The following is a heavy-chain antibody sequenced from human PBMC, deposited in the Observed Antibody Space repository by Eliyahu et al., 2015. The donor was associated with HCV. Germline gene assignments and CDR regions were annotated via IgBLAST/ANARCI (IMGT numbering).Heavy chain of an antibody. Sequence: QVQLQESGPGLVKPSXTLSLTCSVSGGSIXXXYWSWIRQSPGKGLXWIGYIHSSGSTNYNPSLKSRVTISVDTSKNQFSLKVTSVTAADTAVYYCASGGGGIAVAGTGGWFDPWGQGTLVTVSS. V-gene: IGHV4-59*01. CDR3: ASGGGGIAVAGTGGWFDP. CDR2: IHSSGST. J-gene: IGHJ5*02. CDR1: GGSIXXXY. D-gene: IGHD6-19*01.